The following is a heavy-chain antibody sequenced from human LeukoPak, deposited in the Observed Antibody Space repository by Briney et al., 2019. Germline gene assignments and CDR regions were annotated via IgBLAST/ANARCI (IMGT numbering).Heavy chain of an antibody. CDR3: AKDAPDIVVVPAALLYFDY. CDR1: GFTFSSYA. D-gene: IGHD2-2*01. Sequence: GGSLRLSCAASGFTFSSYAMSWVRQAPGKGLEWVSAISVSGGSTYYADSVKGRFTISRDNSKNTLYLQMNSLRAEDTAVYYCAKDAPDIVVVPAALLYFDYWGQGTLVTVSS. CDR2: ISVSGGST. J-gene: IGHJ4*02. V-gene: IGHV3-23*01.